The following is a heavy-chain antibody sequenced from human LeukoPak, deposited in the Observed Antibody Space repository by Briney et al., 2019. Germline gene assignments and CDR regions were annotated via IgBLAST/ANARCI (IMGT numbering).Heavy chain of an antibody. V-gene: IGHV1-18*01. CDR3: ARDRCMESGFWSGYPTDYYFDY. CDR2: ISAYNGNT. CDR1: GYIFTSYG. J-gene: IGHJ4*02. D-gene: IGHD3-3*01. Sequence: ASVKVSCKASGYIFTSYGISWVRQAPGQGLEWMGWISAYNGNTNYAQKLQGRVTMTTDTSTSTAYMELRSLRSDDTAVYYCARDRCMESGFWSGYPTDYYFDYWGQGTLVTISS.